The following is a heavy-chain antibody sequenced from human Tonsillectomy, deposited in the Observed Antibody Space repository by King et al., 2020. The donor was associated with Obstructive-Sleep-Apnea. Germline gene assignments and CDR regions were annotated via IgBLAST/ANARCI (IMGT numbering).Heavy chain of an antibody. CDR2: MFTSGST. CDR1: GGSISSYS. CDR3: ARDVPYDWLVPYYYYGMDV. V-gene: IGHV4-4*07. Sequence: QLQESGPGLVKPSETLSLTCTVSGGSISSYSWAWIRQPAGEGLEWIGRMFTSGSTNCNPSLTSRVTMSVDTSKTHFSLKLSSVTAADTAVYYCARDVPYDWLVPYYYYGMDVWGQGTTVTVSS. J-gene: IGHJ6*02. D-gene: IGHD3-9*01.